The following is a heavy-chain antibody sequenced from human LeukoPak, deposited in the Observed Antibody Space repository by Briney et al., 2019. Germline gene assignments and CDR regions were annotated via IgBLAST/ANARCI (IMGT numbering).Heavy chain of an antibody. D-gene: IGHD2-15*01. CDR2: INPNSGGT. CDR1: GYTFTGYY. CDR3: ARFGRAAYYFDY. V-gene: IGHV1-2*02. J-gene: IGHJ4*02. Sequence: ASVKVSCKASGYTFTGYYMHWVRQAPGQGLEWMGWINPNSGGTNYAQKFQGRVTMTRDTSISTAYMELRSLRSDDTAVYYCARFGRAAYYFDYWGQGTLVTVSS.